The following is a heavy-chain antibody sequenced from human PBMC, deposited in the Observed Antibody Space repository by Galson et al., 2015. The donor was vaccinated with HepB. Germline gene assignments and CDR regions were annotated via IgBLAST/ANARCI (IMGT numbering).Heavy chain of an antibody. CDR1: GFTVSSNY. D-gene: IGHD3-10*01. Sequence: SLRLSCAASGFTVSSNYMSWVRQAPGKGLEWVSVIYSGGSTYYADSVKGRFTISRDNSKNTLYLQMNSLRAEDTAVYYCARVFVVRGYGFDYWGQGTLVTVSS. CDR2: IYSGGST. CDR3: ARVFVVRGYGFDY. V-gene: IGHV3-66*01. J-gene: IGHJ4*02.